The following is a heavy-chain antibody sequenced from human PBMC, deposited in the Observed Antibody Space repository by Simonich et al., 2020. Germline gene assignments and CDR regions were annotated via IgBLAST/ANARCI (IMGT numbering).Heavy chain of an antibody. CDR3: ARWIAVAGTGAYGMDV. D-gene: IGHD6-19*01. CDR2: SSISSCYR. CDR1: GFTFSSYS. J-gene: IGHJ6*02. V-gene: IGHV3-21*01. Sequence: EVQLMESGGGLVKPGGSLRLSCAASGFTFSSYSMNWVRQATGKGLEWGSSSSISSCYRYYADSVKGRFTISRDNAKNSLYLQMNSLGAEDTAVYYCARWIAVAGTGAYGMDVWGQGTTVTVSS.